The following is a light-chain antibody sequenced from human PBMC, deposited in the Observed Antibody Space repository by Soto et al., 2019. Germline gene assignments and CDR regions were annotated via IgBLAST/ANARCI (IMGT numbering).Light chain of an antibody. Sequence: DIQMTQSPSTLSASVGDRVTITCRASQSLSSRLAWYQQRPGKAPKLLIYKTSTLQSGVPSRFSGSGSGTEFTLTISSLQPDDVATYYCHQFNSYPFTFGPGTKVHIK. J-gene: IGKJ3*01. CDR1: QSLSSR. V-gene: IGKV1-5*03. CDR2: KTS. CDR3: HQFNSYPFT.